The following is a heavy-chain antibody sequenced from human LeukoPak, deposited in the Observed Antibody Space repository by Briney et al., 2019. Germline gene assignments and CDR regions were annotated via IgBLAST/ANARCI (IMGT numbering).Heavy chain of an antibody. CDR2: VFYNGST. D-gene: IGHD2-21*02. CDR3: ARVPPCGADCSSFWFDP. Sequence: PSETLSLTCTVSGGSVKTNSWSWIRQPPGKRLEWIGNVFYNGSTNYTPSLKSRVTVSVDTSKNQLSLTLTSVTAADTAVYYCARVPPCGADCSSFWFDPWGQGILVTVSS. CDR1: GGSVKTNS. V-gene: IGHV4-59*02. J-gene: IGHJ5*02.